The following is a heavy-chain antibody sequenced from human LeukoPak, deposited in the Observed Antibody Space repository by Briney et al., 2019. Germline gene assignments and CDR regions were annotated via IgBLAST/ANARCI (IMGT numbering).Heavy chain of an antibody. D-gene: IGHD3-22*01. J-gene: IGHJ6*03. CDR3: ARFNSSGYYRLYYYYYYMDV. Sequence: KPSETLSLTCTVSGGSISSYYWTWIRQPAGKGLEWIGRIYTSGSTNYNPSLKSRVTISVDKSKNQFSLKLSSVTAADTAVYYCARFNSSGYYRLYYYYYYMDVWGKGTTVTVSS. CDR1: GGSISSYY. V-gene: IGHV4-4*07. CDR2: IYTSGST.